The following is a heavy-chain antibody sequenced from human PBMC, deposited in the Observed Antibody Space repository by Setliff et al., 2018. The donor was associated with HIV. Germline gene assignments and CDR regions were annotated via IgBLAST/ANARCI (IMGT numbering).Heavy chain of an antibody. V-gene: IGHV1-46*01. CDR1: GYTFTSYY. CDR2: INPSGGST. J-gene: IGHJ6*03. CDR3: ATGSITIFGVVISGNYYYYMDV. Sequence: GASVKVSCKASGYTFTSYYMHWVRQAPGQGLEWMGIINPSGGSTNYAQKLQGRLTMTRDTSTSTVYMELSSLRSEDTAVYYCATGSITIFGVVISGNYYYYMDVWGKGTTVTVSS. D-gene: IGHD3-3*01.